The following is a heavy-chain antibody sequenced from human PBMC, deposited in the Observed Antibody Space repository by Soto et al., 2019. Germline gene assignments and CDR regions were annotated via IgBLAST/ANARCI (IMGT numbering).Heavy chain of an antibody. Sequence: PSETLSLTCAVYGGSFSGYYWSWIRQPPGKGLEWIGEINHSGSTNYNPSLKSRVTISVDTSKNQFSLKLSSVTAADTAVYYCAVTTVGGASDYWGQGTQVTVSS. CDR3: AVTTVGGASDY. J-gene: IGHJ4*02. D-gene: IGHD4-17*01. CDR1: GGSFSGYY. V-gene: IGHV4-34*01. CDR2: INHSGST.